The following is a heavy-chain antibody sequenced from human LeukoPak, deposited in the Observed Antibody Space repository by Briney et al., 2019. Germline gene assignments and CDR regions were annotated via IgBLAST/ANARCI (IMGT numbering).Heavy chain of an antibody. D-gene: IGHD3-22*01. CDR1: GYGFTSYW. J-gene: IGHJ4*02. CDR2: IYPGDSDT. V-gene: IGHV5-51*01. CDR3: ARLTTMIVVVPGDFDY. Sequence: GESLKISCMGSGYGFTSYWIGWVRQMPGKGLEWMGIIYPGDSDTRYSPSFQGQVTISADKSISTAYLQWSSLKASDTAMYYCARLTTMIVVVPGDFDYWGQGTLVTVSS.